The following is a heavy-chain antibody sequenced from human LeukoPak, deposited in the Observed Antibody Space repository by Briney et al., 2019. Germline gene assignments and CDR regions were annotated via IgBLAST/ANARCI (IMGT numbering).Heavy chain of an antibody. J-gene: IGHJ4*02. CDR3: ARAQWLVPTYFDF. D-gene: IGHD6-19*01. V-gene: IGHV4-38-2*01. CDR2: IYHTGRT. CDR1: GYYISSNYD. Sequence: SETLSLTCAVSGYYISSNYDGGWIRQPPAKGLEWIGSIYHTGRTYYNPSLKSRVTISVDTSKNQFSLKLNSVTAADTAVYYCARAQWLVPTYFDFWGQGTLVTVSS.